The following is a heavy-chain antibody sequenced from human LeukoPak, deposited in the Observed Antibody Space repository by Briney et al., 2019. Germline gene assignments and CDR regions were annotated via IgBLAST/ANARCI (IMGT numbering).Heavy chain of an antibody. CDR3: ARIMWFGELW. Sequence: PGRSLRLSCAASGFTFSSYAMHWVRQAPGKGLEWVVVISYDGSNKYYADSVKGRFTISRDNSKNTLYLQMNSLRAEDTAVYYCARIMWFGELWGGQGTLVTVSS. J-gene: IGHJ4*02. CDR2: ISYDGSNK. D-gene: IGHD3-10*01. CDR1: GFTFSSYA. V-gene: IGHV3-30-3*01.